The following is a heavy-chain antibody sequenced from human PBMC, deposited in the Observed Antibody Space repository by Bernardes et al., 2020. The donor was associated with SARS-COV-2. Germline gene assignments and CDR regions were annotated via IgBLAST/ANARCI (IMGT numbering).Heavy chain of an antibody. CDR3: ARGRSGRDGYPKPGDY. CDR1: GGSFSGYY. CDR2: INHSGST. J-gene: IGHJ4*02. Sequence: SETLSLTCAVYGGSFSGYYWSWVRQSPGKGLEWIGQINHSGSTNYNPSLKSRVTISVDTSKNQFSLKLSSVTAADTAVYYCARGRSGRDGYPKPGDYWGKGNRVTGSS. V-gene: IGHV4-34*01. D-gene: IGHD5-12*01.